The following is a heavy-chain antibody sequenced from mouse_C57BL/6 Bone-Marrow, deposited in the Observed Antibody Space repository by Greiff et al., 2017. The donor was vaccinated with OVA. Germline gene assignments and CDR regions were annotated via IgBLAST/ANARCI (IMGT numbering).Heavy chain of an antibody. V-gene: IGHV1-82*01. CDR1: GYAFSSSW. J-gene: IGHJ2*01. CDR3: ARYPLITTVVDYYFDY. Sequence: QVQLKESGPELVKPGASVKISCKASGYAFSSSWMNWVKQRPGKGLEWIGRIYPGDGDTNYNGKFKGKATLTADKSSSTAYMQLSSLTSEDSAVYFFARYPLITTVVDYYFDYWGQGTTLTVSS. CDR2: IYPGDGDT. D-gene: IGHD1-1*01.